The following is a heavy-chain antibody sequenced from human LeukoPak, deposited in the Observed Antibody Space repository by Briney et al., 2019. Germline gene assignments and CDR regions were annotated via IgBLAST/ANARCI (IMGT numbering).Heavy chain of an antibody. D-gene: IGHD3-3*01. CDR3: VRDFEWSFDT. CDR2: VSYDESKK. CDR1: GFIFSNAG. Sequence: PGTSLRLSCAASGFIFSNAGIHWVRQAPGRGLEWVAVVSYDESKKHYADSVKGRFTISRDNSKSTLYLQMNSLRPEDTALYYCVRDFEWSFDTWDQGTLVTVSS. V-gene: IGHV3-30*03. J-gene: IGHJ4*02.